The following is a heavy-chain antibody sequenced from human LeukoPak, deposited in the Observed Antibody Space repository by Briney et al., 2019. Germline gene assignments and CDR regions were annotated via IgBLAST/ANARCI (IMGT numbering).Heavy chain of an antibody. D-gene: IGHD3-10*01. J-gene: IGHJ4*02. CDR2: ISQIETT. CDR1: GGSVSSYY. Sequence: SETLSLTCSVSGGSVSSYYWSWVRQTPGKGLEWIGYISQIETTDYGPSLKSRVTMSLDTSKNQFFLELRSVTAADTAVYYCARAVHYSGTSDQYTGGWYYFDFWGQGTRVTVSS. V-gene: IGHV4-59*02. CDR3: ARAVHYSGTSDQYTGGWYYFDF.